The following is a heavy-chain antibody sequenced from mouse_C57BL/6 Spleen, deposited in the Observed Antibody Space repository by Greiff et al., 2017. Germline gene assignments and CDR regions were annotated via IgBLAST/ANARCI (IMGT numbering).Heavy chain of an antibody. CDR1: GYTFTSYW. Sequence: EVQLQQSGTVLARPGASVKMSCKTSGYTFTSYWMHWVKQRPGQGLEWIGAIYPGNSDTSYNQKFKGKAKLTAVTSASTAYMELSSLTNEDSAVYYCTRFSGGSSYYAMDYWGQGTSVTVSS. CDR3: TRFSGGSSYYAMDY. J-gene: IGHJ4*01. CDR2: IYPGNSDT. D-gene: IGHD1-1*01. V-gene: IGHV1-5*01.